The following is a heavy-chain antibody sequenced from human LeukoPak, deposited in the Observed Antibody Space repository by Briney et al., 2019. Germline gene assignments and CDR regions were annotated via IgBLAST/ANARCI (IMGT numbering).Heavy chain of an antibody. CDR1: GFTFRTYG. V-gene: IGHV3-30*18. Sequence: GRSLRLSCAASGFTFRTYGMQWVRQAPGKGLEWVAVISYDGSKKYYADSVKGRFTISRDSSKNMLYLQMNSLRVEDTAVYYCAKGFSSGPWDACDIWGQGTMVTVSS. CDR2: ISYDGSKK. CDR3: AKGFSSGPWDACDI. D-gene: IGHD3-22*01. J-gene: IGHJ3*02.